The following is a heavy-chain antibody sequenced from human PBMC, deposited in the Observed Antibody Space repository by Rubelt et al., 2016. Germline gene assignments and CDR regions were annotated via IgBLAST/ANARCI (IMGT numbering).Heavy chain of an antibody. J-gene: IGHJ4*02. CDR3: ARGGAGVIAAAY. CDR1: GGSFSGYY. V-gene: IGHV4-34*01. Sequence: QLQLQESGPGLVKPSETLSLTCAVYGGSFSGYYWSWIRQPPGKGLEWIGEINHSGSTNYNPSLKSRVTIAVDTSKNQFSLKLSAGTAADTAVYYCARGGAGVIAAAYWGQGTLVTVSS. D-gene: IGHD6-13*01. CDR2: INHSGST.